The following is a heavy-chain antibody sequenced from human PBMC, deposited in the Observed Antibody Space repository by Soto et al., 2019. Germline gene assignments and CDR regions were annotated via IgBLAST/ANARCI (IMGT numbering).Heavy chain of an antibody. CDR1: GYTFTSYG. J-gene: IGHJ4*02. CDR3: ARVANEWEFDY. V-gene: IGHV1-18*01. Sequence: ASVKVSCKASGYTFTSYGISWVRQAPGQGLEWMGWISAYNGNTNYAQKLQGRFTMTTDTSTSTAYIELRSLRSDDTAVYYCARVANEWEFDYWGQGTLVTVSS. CDR2: ISAYNGNT. D-gene: IGHD1-26*01.